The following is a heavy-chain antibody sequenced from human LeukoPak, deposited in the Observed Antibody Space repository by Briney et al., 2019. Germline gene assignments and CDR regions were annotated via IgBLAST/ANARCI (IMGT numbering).Heavy chain of an antibody. CDR3: ASGGWELLGPFDY. Sequence: GGSLRLSCAASGFTFSSYWMHWVRQAPGKGLVCVSRINSDGSSTSYADSVKGRFTISRDNAKNTLYLQMNSLRAEDTAVYYCASGGWELLGPFDYWGQGTLVTVSS. V-gene: IGHV3-74*01. D-gene: IGHD1-26*01. CDR2: INSDGSST. J-gene: IGHJ4*02. CDR1: GFTFSSYW.